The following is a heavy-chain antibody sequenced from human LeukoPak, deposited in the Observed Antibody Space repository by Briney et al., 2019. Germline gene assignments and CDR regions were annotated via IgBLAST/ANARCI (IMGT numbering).Heavy chain of an antibody. Sequence: SETLSLTCTVSGGSISSYYWSWIRQPPGKGLEWIGYIYYSGSTNYNPSLKSRVTMSVDTSKNQFSLKLSSVTAADTAVYYCARRVDYGAAFDYWGQGTLVTVSS. CDR2: IYYSGST. V-gene: IGHV4-59*12. CDR1: GGSISSYY. J-gene: IGHJ4*02. D-gene: IGHD4-17*01. CDR3: ARRVDYGAAFDY.